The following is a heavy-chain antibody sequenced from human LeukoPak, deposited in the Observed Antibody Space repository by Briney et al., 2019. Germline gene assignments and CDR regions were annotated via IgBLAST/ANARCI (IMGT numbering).Heavy chain of an antibody. CDR1: GGSFSGYY. CDR3: ARKKGDYVWGSYRVIYYFDY. CDR2: INYSGST. V-gene: IGHV4-34*01. J-gene: IGHJ4*02. Sequence: SETLSLTCAVYGGSFSGYYWSWIRQPPGKGLEWIGEINYSGSTNYNPSLKSRVTISVDTSKNQFSLKLSSVTAADTAVYYCARKKGDYVWGSYRVIYYFDYWGQGTLVTVSS. D-gene: IGHD3-16*02.